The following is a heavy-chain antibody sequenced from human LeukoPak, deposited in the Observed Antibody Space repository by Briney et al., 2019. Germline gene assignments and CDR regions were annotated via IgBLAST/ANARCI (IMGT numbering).Heavy chain of an antibody. Sequence: SETMSLTCTVSGGSISGFYWSWIRQPPGKGLEWIGYIYYSGSTNYSPSLKSRVTISVDTSKNQFSLKLSSVTAADTAVYYCARESADAFDIWGQGTMVTVSS. J-gene: IGHJ3*02. CDR3: ARESADAFDI. CDR2: IYYSGST. CDR1: GGSISGFY. V-gene: IGHV4-59*01.